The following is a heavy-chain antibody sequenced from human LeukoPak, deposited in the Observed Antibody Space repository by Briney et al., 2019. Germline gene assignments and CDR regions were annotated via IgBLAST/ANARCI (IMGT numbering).Heavy chain of an antibody. CDR1: GFTFGSHW. CDR3: ARTGRLQYGDYVAFDY. Sequence: PGGSLRLSCTASGFTFGSHWMIWVRRAPGKGLEWVANTNQDGSREKYADSVRGRFTVSRDNAKNSVYLQMNSLGVEDTAIYYCARTGRLQYGDYVAFDYWGQGTLVTVSS. CDR2: TNQDGSRE. V-gene: IGHV3-7*01. D-gene: IGHD4-17*01. J-gene: IGHJ4*02.